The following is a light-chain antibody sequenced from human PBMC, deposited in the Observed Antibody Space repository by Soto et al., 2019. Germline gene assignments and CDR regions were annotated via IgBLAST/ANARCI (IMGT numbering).Light chain of an antibody. CDR3: QPYGSSPRT. V-gene: IGKV3-20*01. CDR2: GAS. Sequence: EIVLTQSPGTLSLSPGERATLSCRASQSVSSSYLAWYQQKPGQAPRLLIYGASSRATGIPDRFSGSGSGTDFTLTISRLEPADFAVYYCQPYGSSPRTFCQGTKVEIK. J-gene: IGKJ1*01. CDR1: QSVSSSY.